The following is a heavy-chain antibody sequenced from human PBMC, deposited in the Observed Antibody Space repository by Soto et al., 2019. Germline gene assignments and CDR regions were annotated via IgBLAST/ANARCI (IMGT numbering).Heavy chain of an antibody. D-gene: IGHD3-10*01. CDR3: ARENNVLPGGYFDY. J-gene: IGHJ4*02. CDR1: GGSFSGYD. CDR2: IYHSGST. V-gene: IGHV4-34*11. Sequence: SETLSLTCAVYGGSFSGYDWSWIWKPPGKGLEWIGYIYHSGSTNYNPSLKSRVTMSVDTSKNQFSLKLSSVTAADTAVYYCARENNVLPGGYFDYWGQGTLVTVSS.